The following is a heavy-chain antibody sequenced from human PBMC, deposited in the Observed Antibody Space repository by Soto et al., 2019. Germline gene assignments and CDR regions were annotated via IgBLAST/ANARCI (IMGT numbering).Heavy chain of an antibody. V-gene: IGHV3-53*01. CDR1: GFTVSSNY. CDR2: IYSGGST. Sequence: PGGSLRLSCAASGFTVSSNYMSWVRQAPGKGLEWVSVIYSGGSTYYADSVKGRFTISRDNSKNTLYLQMNSLRAEDTAVYYCARAPNSSGWYGPKAAFDIWGQGTMVTVSS. D-gene: IGHD6-19*01. CDR3: ARAPNSSGWYGPKAAFDI. J-gene: IGHJ3*02.